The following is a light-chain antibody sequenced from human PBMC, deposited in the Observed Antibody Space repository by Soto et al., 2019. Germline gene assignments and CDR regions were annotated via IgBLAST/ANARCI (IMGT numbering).Light chain of an antibody. CDR3: QQYSTSPRT. V-gene: IGKV3-20*01. CDR1: QSVSRY. J-gene: IGKJ1*01. Sequence: EIALTQSPATLSLSPGERATLSCRASQSVSRYLAWYQQKPGQAPRLLIYGASSRATGIPDRFSGSGFGTDFTLTVSRLEPEDFAVYYCQQYSTSPRTFGQGTKVDIK. CDR2: GAS.